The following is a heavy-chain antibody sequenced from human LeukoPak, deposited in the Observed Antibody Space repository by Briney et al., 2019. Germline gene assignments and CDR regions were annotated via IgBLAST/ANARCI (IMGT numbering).Heavy chain of an antibody. J-gene: IGHJ4*02. V-gene: IGHV1-69*01. D-gene: IGHD5-12*01. CDR3: ARVGWPPSKRGYSGYDYGGDY. Sequence: SVKVSCKASGGTFSSYAISWVRQAPGQGLEWMGGIIPIFGRANYAQKFQGRVTITADESTSTAYMELSSLRSEDTAVYYCARVGWPPSKRGYSGYDYGGDYWGQGTLVTVSS. CDR1: GGTFSSYA. CDR2: IIPIFGRA.